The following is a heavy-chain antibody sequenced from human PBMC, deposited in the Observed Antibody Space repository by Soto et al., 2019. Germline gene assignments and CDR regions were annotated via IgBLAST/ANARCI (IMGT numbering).Heavy chain of an antibody. J-gene: IGHJ6*02. Sequence: QVQLVESGGGVVQPGRSLRLSCAASGFTFSSYGMHWVRQAPGKGLEWVAVIWYDGSNKYYADSVKGRFTISRDNSKNTLYLQMNSLRAEDTAVYYCAWVADYSNYGGGGGSYYYYGMDVWGQGTTVTVSS. CDR1: GFTFSSYG. V-gene: IGHV3-33*01. CDR2: IWYDGSNK. D-gene: IGHD4-4*01. CDR3: AWVADYSNYGGGGGSYYYYGMDV.